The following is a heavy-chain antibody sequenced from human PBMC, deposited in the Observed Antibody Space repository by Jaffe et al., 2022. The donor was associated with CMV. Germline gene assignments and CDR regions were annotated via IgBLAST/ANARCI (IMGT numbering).Heavy chain of an antibody. CDR3: ASQVPAFWTAYYYMDV. D-gene: IGHD3-3*01. Sequence: QLQLQESGPGLVKPSETLSLTCTVSGGSISSSSYYWGWIRQPPGKGLEWIGSIYYSGSTYYNPSLKSRVTISVDTSKNQFSLKLSSVTAADTAVYYCASQVPAFWTAYYYMDVWGKGTTVTVSS. CDR1: GGSISSSSYY. CDR2: IYYSGST. J-gene: IGHJ6*03. V-gene: IGHV4-39*01.